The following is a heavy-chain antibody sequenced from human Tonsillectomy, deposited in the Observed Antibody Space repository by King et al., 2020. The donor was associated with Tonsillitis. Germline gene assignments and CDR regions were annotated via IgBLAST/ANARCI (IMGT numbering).Heavy chain of an antibody. CDR2: ISYDGSNK. CDR3: AKDPYYYDSSGFYSDYYYYYGMDV. D-gene: IGHD3-22*01. J-gene: IGHJ6*02. V-gene: IGHV3-30*18. Sequence: VQLVQSGGGVVQPGRSLRLSCAASRVTFSGYGMHWVRQAPGKGLEWVALISYDGSNKYYADSVKGRFTISRDNSKNTLYLQMNSLRAEDTAVYYCAKDPYYYDSSGFYSDYYYYYGMDVWGQGTTVTVSS. CDR1: RVTFSGYG.